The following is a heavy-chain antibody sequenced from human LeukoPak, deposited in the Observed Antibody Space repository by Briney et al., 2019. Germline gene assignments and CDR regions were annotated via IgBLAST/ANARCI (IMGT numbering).Heavy chain of an antibody. CDR1: GGSFSGYY. CDR3: ARQSKRKYYYGSGSPYYFDY. CDR2: IYYSGST. D-gene: IGHD3-10*01. V-gene: IGHV4-34*01. Sequence: PSETLSLTCAVYGGSFSGYYWSWIRQPPGKGLEWIGSIYYSGSTYYNPSLRSRVTISVDTSKNQFSLKLSSVTAADMAVYYCARQSKRKYYYGSGSPYYFDYWGQGTLVTVSS. J-gene: IGHJ4*02.